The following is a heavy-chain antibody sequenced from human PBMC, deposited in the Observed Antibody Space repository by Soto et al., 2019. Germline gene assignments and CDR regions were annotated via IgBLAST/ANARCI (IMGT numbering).Heavy chain of an antibody. CDR2: MLHSGAT. CDR1: GVSISTSNW. D-gene: IGHD6-19*01. V-gene: IGHV4-4*02. Sequence: QVQLQESGPGPVKPSGTLSLTCAVSGVSISTSNWWGWVRQSPGKGLEWIGDMLHSGATNYNPSLKSRVTISVDKSKNQFSLKLNSVTAADTAVYYCAKSVGWYAIDSWGQGTLVIVSS. CDR3: AKSVGWYAIDS. J-gene: IGHJ4*02.